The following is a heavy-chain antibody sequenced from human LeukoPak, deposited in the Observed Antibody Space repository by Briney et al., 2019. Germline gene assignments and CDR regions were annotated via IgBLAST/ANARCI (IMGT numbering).Heavy chain of an antibody. Sequence: GGSLRLSCAASGFTFSSYAMSWVRQAPGKGLEWVSVIYSGGSTYYADSVKGRFTISRDNSKNTLYLQMNSLRAEDTAVYYCARERYSSGWYDILDYWGQGTLVTVSS. D-gene: IGHD6-19*01. CDR3: ARERYSSGWYDILDY. CDR2: IYSGGST. V-gene: IGHV3-66*01. J-gene: IGHJ4*02. CDR1: GFTFSSYA.